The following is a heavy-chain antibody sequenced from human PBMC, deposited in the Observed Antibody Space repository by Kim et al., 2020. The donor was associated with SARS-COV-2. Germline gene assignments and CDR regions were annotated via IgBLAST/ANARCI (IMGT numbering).Heavy chain of an antibody. D-gene: IGHD3-10*01. Sequence: ASVKVSCKASGFTFTDNYMHWVRQAPGQRLEWMGWINSNTGGTNYAQKFQGRVTMTRDTSISTVYLELTRLRSDDSAVYFCARARYGSGSYYNWFDPWGQ. J-gene: IGHJ5*02. V-gene: IGHV1-2*02. CDR3: ARARYGSGSYYNWFDP. CDR2: INSNTGGT. CDR1: GFTFTDNY.